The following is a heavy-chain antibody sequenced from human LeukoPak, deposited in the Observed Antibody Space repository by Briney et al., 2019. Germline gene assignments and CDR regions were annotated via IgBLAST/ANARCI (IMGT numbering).Heavy chain of an antibody. CDR3: ARDSGGYD. CDR2: IIPIFGTA. J-gene: IGHJ4*02. D-gene: IGHD5-12*01. V-gene: IGHV1-69*05. Sequence: ASVKVSCKASGGTFSSYAISWVRQAPGQGLEWMGGIIPIFGTANYAQKFQGRVTMTRDTSTSTVYMELSSLRSEDTAVYYCARDSGGYDWGQGTLVTVSS. CDR1: GGTFSSYA.